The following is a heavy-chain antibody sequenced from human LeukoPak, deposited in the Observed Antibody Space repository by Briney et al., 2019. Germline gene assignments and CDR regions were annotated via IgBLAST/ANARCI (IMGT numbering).Heavy chain of an antibody. Sequence: PGGSLRLSCAASGFTFSTYAMSWVRQAPGKGLEWVSAISGSGGSTYYADSVKGRFTISRDNSKNTLYLQMNSLRAEDTAVYYCARDQSSSWYPQPLYDYWGQGTLVTVSS. J-gene: IGHJ4*02. CDR3: ARDQSSSWYPQPLYDY. CDR1: GFTFSTYA. CDR2: ISGSGGST. D-gene: IGHD6-13*01. V-gene: IGHV3-23*01.